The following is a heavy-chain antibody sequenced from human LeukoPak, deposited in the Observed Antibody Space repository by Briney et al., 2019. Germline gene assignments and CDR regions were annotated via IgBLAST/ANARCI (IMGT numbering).Heavy chain of an antibody. V-gene: IGHV1-18*01. D-gene: IGHD2-15*01. CDR1: GYTFSSYG. CDR2: ISAYNGNT. CDR3: ARAHNRGGRYCSGGSCYRFYRWFDP. Sequence: ASVKASCKASGYTFSSYGISWVRQAPGQGLEWMGWISAYNGNTNYAQMVQGRVTMTRDTSTNTAYMELTSLRSEDTAVYYCARAHNRGGRYCSGGSCYRFYRWFDPWGQGTLVTVSS. J-gene: IGHJ5*02.